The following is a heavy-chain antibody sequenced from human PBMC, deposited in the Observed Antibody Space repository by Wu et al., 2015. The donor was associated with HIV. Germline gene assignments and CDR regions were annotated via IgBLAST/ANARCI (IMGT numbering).Heavy chain of an antibody. V-gene: IGHV1-46*01. Sequence: QVHLVQSGAEVKKPGASVKVSCKASGYTFTNYDINWVRQAPRQGLEWMGMINPSGGSTSYAQKFKGRVTMTRDTSTSTVYLEVRSLRSEDTAVYYCVTLDCSSPNCYNPYYYYMDVWGKGTTVTVSS. D-gene: IGHD2-2*02. J-gene: IGHJ6*03. CDR3: VTLDCSSPNCYNPYYYYMDV. CDR1: GYTFTNYD. CDR2: INPSGGST.